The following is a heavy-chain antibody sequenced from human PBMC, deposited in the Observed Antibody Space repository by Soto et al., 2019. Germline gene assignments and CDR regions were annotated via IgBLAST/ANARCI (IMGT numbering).Heavy chain of an antibody. J-gene: IGHJ4*02. CDR2: IYPGDSDT. Sequence: GESLKISCKGSGYSFTSYWIGWVRQMPGKGLEWMGIIYPGDSDTRYSPSFQGQVTISADKSISTAYLQWSSLKASDTAMYYCARHAYEYYDILTGGENYFDYWGQGTLVTVSS. D-gene: IGHD3-9*01. V-gene: IGHV5-51*01. CDR1: GYSFTSYW. CDR3: ARHAYEYYDILTGGENYFDY.